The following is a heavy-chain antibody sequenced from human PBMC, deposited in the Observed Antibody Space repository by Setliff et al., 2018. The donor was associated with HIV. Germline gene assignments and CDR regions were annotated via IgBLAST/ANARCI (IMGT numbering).Heavy chain of an antibody. V-gene: IGHV4-31*03. CDR1: GGSISSGDYY. CDR2: IYYSGNT. D-gene: IGHD3-3*01. J-gene: IGHJ3*02. CDR3: ARGRFKYYNFWSGLDAFDI. Sequence: SETLSLTCTVSGGSISSGDYYWTWIRQHPGKGLEWLGYIYYSGNTYYNPSLKGRVTISVDTSNNQLSLKLSSVTAADTAVYYCARGRFKYYNFWSGLDAFDIWGQGTMVTV.